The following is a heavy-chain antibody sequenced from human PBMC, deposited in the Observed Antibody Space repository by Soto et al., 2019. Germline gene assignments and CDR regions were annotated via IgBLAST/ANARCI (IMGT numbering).Heavy chain of an antibody. CDR3: ARHSHPLFSDADYGMDV. J-gene: IGHJ6*02. CDR2: INPNSGGT. V-gene: IGHV1-2*04. CDR1: GYTFTGYY. Sequence: GASVKVSCKASGYTFTGYYMHWVRQAPGQGLEWMGWINPNSGGTNYAQKFQGWVTMTRDTSISTAYMELSRLRSDDTAVYYCARHSHPLFSDADYGMDVWGQGTTVTVSS. D-gene: IGHD3-3*01.